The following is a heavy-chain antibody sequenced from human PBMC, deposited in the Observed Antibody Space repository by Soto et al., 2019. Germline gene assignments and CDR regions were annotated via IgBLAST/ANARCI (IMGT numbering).Heavy chain of an antibody. V-gene: IGHV1-69*01. Sequence: QVQLVQSGAEVKKPGSSVKVSCKASGGTFSSYAISWVRQAPGQGLEWMGGIIPIFGTANYAQKFQGRVTIIEDESTSTAYMELSSLRSEDTAVYYCARDFPEYSSSMGDGMDVWGQGTTVTVSS. CDR3: ARDFPEYSSSMGDGMDV. CDR1: GGTFSSYA. D-gene: IGHD6-6*01. J-gene: IGHJ6*02. CDR2: IIPIFGTA.